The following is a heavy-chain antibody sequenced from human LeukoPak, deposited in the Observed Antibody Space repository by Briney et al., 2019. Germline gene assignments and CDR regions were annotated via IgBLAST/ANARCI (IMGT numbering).Heavy chain of an antibody. D-gene: IGHD6-13*01. CDR1: GFIFSDYN. V-gene: IGHV3-48*04. Sequence: PGGSLRLSCEASGFIFSDYNMNWVRQAPGKGLEWLSFIDSSSSTIYYADSVKGRFAISRDNAKNSLFLQMDSLRAEDTALYYCASRSINWYRGNNWFDPWGQGTLVTVSS. CDR2: IDSSSSTI. J-gene: IGHJ5*02. CDR3: ASRSINWYRGNNWFDP.